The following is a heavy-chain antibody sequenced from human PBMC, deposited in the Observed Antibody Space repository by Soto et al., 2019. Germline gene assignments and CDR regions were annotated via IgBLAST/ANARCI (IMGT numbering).Heavy chain of an antibody. Sequence: GGSLRLSCAASAFTFTTYWMIWVRQAPGKGLEWVATIKQDGSTYYADSVKGRFTISRDNSKNTLYLQMNSLRAEDTAVYYCARPYDFWSGFTSNNAFDIWGQGTMVTVSS. J-gene: IGHJ3*02. CDR2: IKQDGST. CDR3: ARPYDFWSGFTSNNAFDI. V-gene: IGHV3-7*05. D-gene: IGHD3-3*01. CDR1: AFTFTTYW.